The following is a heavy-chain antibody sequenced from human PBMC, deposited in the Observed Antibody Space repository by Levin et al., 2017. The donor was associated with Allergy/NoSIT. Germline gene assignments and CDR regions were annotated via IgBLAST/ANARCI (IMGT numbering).Heavy chain of an antibody. V-gene: IGHV4-4*07. J-gene: IGHJ5*02. CDR2: IYTSGST. D-gene: IGHD1-1*01. CDR3: ARDPGLERPFNWFDP. CDR1: GGSISSYY. Sequence: SQTLSLTCTVSGGSISSYYWSWIRQPAGKGLEWIGRIYTSGSTNYNPSLKSRVTMSVDTSKNQFSLKLSSVTAADTAVYYCARDPGLERPFNWFDPWGQGTLVTVSS.